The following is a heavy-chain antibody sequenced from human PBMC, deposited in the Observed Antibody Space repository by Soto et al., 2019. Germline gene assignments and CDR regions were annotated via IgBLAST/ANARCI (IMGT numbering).Heavy chain of an antibody. CDR1: GFTFNTYS. D-gene: IGHD4-17*01. Sequence: QVQLEESGGGVVQPGRSLRLSCEASGFTFNTYSMHWVRQPPGKGLEWLAAIWYDGTQKYYADSVKGRFIISRDNSKNTLYLEMNSLRAEDTAVYYCARAGGTTVTGLWHFDSWGQGTLGTVSS. CDR3: ARAGGTTVTGLWHFDS. V-gene: IGHV3-33*01. CDR2: IWYDGTQK. J-gene: IGHJ4*02.